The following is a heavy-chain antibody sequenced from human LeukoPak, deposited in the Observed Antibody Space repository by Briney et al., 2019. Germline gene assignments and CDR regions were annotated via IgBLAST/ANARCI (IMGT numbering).Heavy chain of an antibody. J-gene: IGHJ4*02. V-gene: IGHV4-34*01. Sequence: GSLRLSCAASGFTFSNYGMNWVRQPPGKGLEWIGEINHSGSTNYNPSLKSRVTISVDTSKNQFSLKLSSVTAADTAVYYCASGRSRSYWGQGTLVTVSS. D-gene: IGHD3-10*01. CDR1: GFTFSNYG. CDR3: ASGRSRSY. CDR2: INHSGST.